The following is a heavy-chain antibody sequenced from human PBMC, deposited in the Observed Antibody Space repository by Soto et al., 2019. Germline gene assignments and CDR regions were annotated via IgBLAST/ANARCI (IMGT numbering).Heavy chain of an antibody. CDR3: AKEETVLVNYYYYYGMDV. J-gene: IGHJ6*02. CDR2: ISGSGYAT. D-gene: IGHD4-17*01. Sequence: EVQLLESGGGLVQQGGSLRLSCAASGFTFSSYAMSWVRQAPGMGLEWVSVISGSGYATYYADSVKGRFTVSRDNSNNTVYLQMTSLRAEDTAVYYCAKEETVLVNYYYYYGMDVWGQGTTVTVSS. V-gene: IGHV3-23*01. CDR1: GFTFSSYA.